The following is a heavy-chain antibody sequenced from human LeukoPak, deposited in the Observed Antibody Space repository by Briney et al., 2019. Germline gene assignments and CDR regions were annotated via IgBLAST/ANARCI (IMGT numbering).Heavy chain of an antibody. CDR2: ITTSSIYI. CDR1: GFTFSSYS. V-gene: IGHV3-21*01. D-gene: IGHD6-6*01. J-gene: IGHJ6*02. Sequence: GGSLRLSCAASGFTFSSYSMNWVRQAPGKGLELVSSITTSSIYIYYTYLWNGRFTISRDNAQNSLYLQINSLRAEDTAVYYCATGDIAARTAYYYYYGMDVWGQGTTVTVSS. CDR3: ATGDIAARTAYYYYYGMDV.